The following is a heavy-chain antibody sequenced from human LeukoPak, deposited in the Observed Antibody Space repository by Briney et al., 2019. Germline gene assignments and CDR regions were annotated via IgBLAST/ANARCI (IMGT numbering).Heavy chain of an antibody. Sequence: SETLSLTCSLSGGSISSSSYYWGWNRQPPGQGLEWIGSIYYSGNTYYNPSLKSRVTISVDTSKNQFSLKLSSVTAADTAVYYCARHQYYYDSSGSYPDYWGQGILVTASS. J-gene: IGHJ4*02. CDR1: GGSISSSSYY. CDR3: ARHQYYYDSSGSYPDY. V-gene: IGHV4-39*01. CDR2: IYYSGNT. D-gene: IGHD3-22*01.